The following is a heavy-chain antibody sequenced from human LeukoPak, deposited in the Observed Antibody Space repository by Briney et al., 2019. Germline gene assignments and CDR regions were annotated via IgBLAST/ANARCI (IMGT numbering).Heavy chain of an antibody. CDR2: IRNRARGYTT. CDR1: GFTFGDYA. D-gene: IGHD3-22*01. V-gene: IGHV3-72*01. Sequence: GGSLRLSCTASGFTFGDYAMSWVRQAPGKGLEWVARIRNRARGYTTEYAASAKGRFTISRDDSEGSLYLQMNSLQTEDTAVYYCATETKDSSAYYYFDYWGQGALVTVSS. J-gene: IGHJ4*02. CDR3: ATETKDSSAYYYFDY.